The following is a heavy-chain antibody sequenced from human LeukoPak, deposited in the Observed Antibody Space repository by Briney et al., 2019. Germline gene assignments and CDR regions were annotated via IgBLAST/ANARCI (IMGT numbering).Heavy chain of an antibody. D-gene: IGHD2/OR15-2a*01. CDR2: INGDGGVT. CDR3: VRDEYSLDY. CDR1: GFTFNNYR. J-gene: IGHJ4*02. Sequence: GGSLRLSCAASGFTFNNYRMHWVRQAPGKGLVWVSRINGDGGVTHYADSVKGRFSISRDSAKNTLYLQMSSLRAEDTGVYYCVRDEYSLDYWGQGTLVTVSS. V-gene: IGHV3-74*01.